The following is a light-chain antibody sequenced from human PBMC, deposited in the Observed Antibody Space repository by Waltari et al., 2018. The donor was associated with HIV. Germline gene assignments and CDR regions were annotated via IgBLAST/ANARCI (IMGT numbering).Light chain of an antibody. CDR1: ELANQY. CDR3: QSAGSSGTSVI. J-gene: IGLJ2*01. V-gene: IGLV3-25*03. Sequence: SSDLTQARSVSVSPGQTASITCSGHELANQYVHWYREKAGHAPVLVIHRDNERPLGIPERISGSKSGILATLTISGVLAEDEADYFCQSAGSSGTSVIFGGGTTLTVL. CDR2: RDN.